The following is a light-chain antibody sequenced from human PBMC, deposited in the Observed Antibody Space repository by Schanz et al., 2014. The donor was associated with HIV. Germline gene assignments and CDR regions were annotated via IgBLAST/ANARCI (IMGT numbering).Light chain of an antibody. V-gene: IGLV3-1*01. Sequence: SYELTQTPSVSVSPGQTANISCSGDKLGTKFVSWNQQRPGQSPVLVIYEDKKRPSGIPGRFSGSNSGNTATLTISGPQSVDEADYYCQAWDSSTEVVFGGGTKVTVL. CDR2: EDK. J-gene: IGLJ3*02. CDR1: KLGTKF. CDR3: QAWDSSTEVV.